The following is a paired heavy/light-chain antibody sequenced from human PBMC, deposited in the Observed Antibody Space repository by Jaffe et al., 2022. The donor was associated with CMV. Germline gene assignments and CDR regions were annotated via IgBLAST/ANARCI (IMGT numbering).Light chain of an antibody. CDR2: TFS. V-gene: IGKV2-40*01. Sequence: TVVTQTPLSLTVTPGEPASISCRSSQSLLNSDDGNTYLDWYLQKPGQSPQVLIYTFSYRASGVPDRFTVSGSGTDFTLKISRVEAEDVGLYYCMQRVKFPFITFGQGTRLEIK. CDR1: QSLLNSDDGNTY. CDR3: MQRVKFPFIT. J-gene: IGKJ5*01.
Heavy chain of an antibody. Sequence: QLQLQESGPRLVKPSETLSLTCTVSGGSINNNNYYWGWIRQPPGKGLEWIGSIYYSGNTYFNPSLGSRVTISVDTSKNQFSLRLRSVTAADTAMYYCARHWSDGYSFGPFDYWGQGTLVTVSS. CDR3: ARHWSDGYSFGPFDY. D-gene: IGHD5-18*01. CDR1: GGSINNNNYY. CDR2: IYYSGNT. V-gene: IGHV4-39*01. J-gene: IGHJ4*02.